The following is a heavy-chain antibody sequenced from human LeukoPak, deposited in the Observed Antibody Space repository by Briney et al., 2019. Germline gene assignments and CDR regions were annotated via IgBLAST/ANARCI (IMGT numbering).Heavy chain of an antibody. Sequence: GGSLRLSCAASGFTFSSYSMNWGRQAPGKGLEWVSSISSSSSYIYYADSVKGRFTISRDNAKNSLYLQMNSLRAEDTAVYYCARGPLGFPKPEYYFDYWGHGTLVTVSS. V-gene: IGHV3-21*01. CDR2: ISSSSSYI. CDR3: ARGPLGFPKPEYYFDY. CDR1: GFTFSSYS. D-gene: IGHD3-10*01. J-gene: IGHJ4*01.